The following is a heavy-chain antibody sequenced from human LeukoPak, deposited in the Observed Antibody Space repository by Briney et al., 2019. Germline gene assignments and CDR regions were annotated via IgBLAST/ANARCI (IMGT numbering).Heavy chain of an antibody. J-gene: IGHJ4*02. V-gene: IGHV4-38-2*02. CDR1: GYSISSGYY. D-gene: IGHD4-17*01. CDR3: ARDDYGDYGASFDY. Sequence: PSETLSLTCAVSGYSISSGYYCDWIRQPPGKGLEWIGSIYHSGSTYYNPSLKSRVTISVDTSKNQFSLKLSSVTAADTAVYYCARDDYGDYGASFDYWGQGTLVTASS. CDR2: IYHSGST.